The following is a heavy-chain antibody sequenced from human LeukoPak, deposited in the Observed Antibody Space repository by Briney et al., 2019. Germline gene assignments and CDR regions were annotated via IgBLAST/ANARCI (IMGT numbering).Heavy chain of an antibody. D-gene: IGHD4-17*01. CDR2: ISYDGSNK. V-gene: IGHV3-30*18. CDR3: AKGRGDYPRGNAFDI. J-gene: IGHJ3*02. Sequence: GRSLRLSCPASGFTFSSYGMHWVRQAPGKGLEWVAVISYDGSNKYYADSVKGRFTISRDNSKNTLYLQMNSLRAEDTAVYYCAKGRGDYPRGNAFDIWGQGTMVTVSS. CDR1: GFTFSSYG.